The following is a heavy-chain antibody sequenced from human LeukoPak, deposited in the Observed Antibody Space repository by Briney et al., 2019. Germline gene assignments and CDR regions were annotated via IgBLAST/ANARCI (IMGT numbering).Heavy chain of an antibody. D-gene: IGHD4-23*01. Sequence: RPGGSLRLSCAASGFIFSNCSMNWVRQAPGKGLEWVSSISSSSTYIYYADSLEGRFTISRDNVRNSLYLQMNSLRAEDTAVYYCAGDYEGNLAFDIWGQGTMVTVSS. CDR3: AGDYEGNLAFDI. CDR2: ISSSSTYI. J-gene: IGHJ3*02. CDR1: GFIFSNCS. V-gene: IGHV3-21*01.